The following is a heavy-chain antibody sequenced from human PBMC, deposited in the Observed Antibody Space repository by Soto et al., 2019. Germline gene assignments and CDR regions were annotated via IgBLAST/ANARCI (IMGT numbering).Heavy chain of an antibody. CDR2: IIPIFGTA. V-gene: IGHV1-69*13. Sequence: SVKISCKASGGTFSSYAISWVRQAPGQGLEWMGGIIPIFGTANYAQKFQGRVTITADESTSTAYMELSSLRSEDTAVYYCARGARGIAALSSRFDPWGKGTLVTVSS. CDR1: GGTFSSYA. D-gene: IGHD6-13*01. CDR3: ARGARGIAALSSRFDP. J-gene: IGHJ5*02.